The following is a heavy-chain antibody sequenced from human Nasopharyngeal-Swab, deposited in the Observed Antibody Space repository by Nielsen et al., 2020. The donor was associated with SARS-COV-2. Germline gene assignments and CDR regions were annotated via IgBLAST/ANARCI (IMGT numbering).Heavy chain of an antibody. J-gene: IGHJ4*02. D-gene: IGHD6-13*01. CDR1: GASITNYY. V-gene: IGHV4-59*01. CDR2: FYDSGRT. CDR3: ASWPRESSSWFWS. Sequence: SETLSLTCTVSGASITNYYWTWVRQSPGKGPEWIGSFYDSGRTNYRSSLKSRVTMSVDTSKSQFSLKLTSVTAADTAVYFCASWPRESSSWFWSWGLGTLVTVSS.